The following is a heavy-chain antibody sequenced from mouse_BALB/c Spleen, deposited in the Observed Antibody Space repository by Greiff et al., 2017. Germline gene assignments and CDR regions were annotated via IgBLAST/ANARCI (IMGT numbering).Heavy chain of an antibody. V-gene: IGHV3-6*02. D-gene: IGHD1-1*01. CDR2: ISYDGSN. CDR3: ARGGINYYGSSYDYFDY. CDR1: GYSITSGYY. Sequence: EVKLQQSGPGLVKPSQSLSLTCSVTGYSITSGYYWNWIRQFPGNKLEWMGYISYDGSNNYNPSLKNRISITRDTSKNQFFLKLNSVTTEDTATYYCARGGINYYGSSYDYFDYWGQGTTLTVSS. J-gene: IGHJ2*01.